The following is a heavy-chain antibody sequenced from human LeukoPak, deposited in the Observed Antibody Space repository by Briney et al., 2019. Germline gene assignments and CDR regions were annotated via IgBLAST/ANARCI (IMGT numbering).Heavy chain of an antibody. J-gene: IGHJ4*02. Sequence: GGSLRLSCAASGFTFSSYGMHWVRQAPGKGLEWVAVISYDGSNKYYADSVKGRFTISRDNSKNTLYLQMNSLRAEDTAVYYCARVRLSPTETQWLRINDYWGQGTLVTVSS. V-gene: IGHV3-30*03. D-gene: IGHD5-12*01. CDR3: ARVRLSPTETQWLRINDY. CDR1: GFTFSSYG. CDR2: ISYDGSNK.